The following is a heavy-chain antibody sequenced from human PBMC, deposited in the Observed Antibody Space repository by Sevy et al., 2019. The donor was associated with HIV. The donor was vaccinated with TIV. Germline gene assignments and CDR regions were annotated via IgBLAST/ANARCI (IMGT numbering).Heavy chain of an antibody. CDR2: ISSSSSTI. J-gene: IGHJ4*02. D-gene: IGHD3-10*01. Sequence: GGSLRLSCAASGFTFSSYSMNWVRQAPGKGLEWVSYISSSSSTIYYAASVKGRFTISRDNAKNSLYLQMNSLSDEDTAVYYCANTYYYGSGSYGYFDYWGQGTLVTVSS. V-gene: IGHV3-48*02. CDR3: ANTYYYGSGSYGYFDY. CDR1: GFTFSSYS.